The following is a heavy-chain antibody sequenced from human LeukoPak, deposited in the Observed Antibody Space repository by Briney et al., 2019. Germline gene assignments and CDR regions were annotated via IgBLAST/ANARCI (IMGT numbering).Heavy chain of an antibody. Sequence: ASVKVSCKASGHTFTSYDINWVRQATGQGLEWMGWMNPNSGNTGYAQKFQGRVTMTRNTSISTAYMELSSLRSEDTAVYYCATGRQQWLAYAFDIWGQGTMVTVSS. CDR2: MNPNSGNT. CDR1: GHTFTSYD. V-gene: IGHV1-8*01. J-gene: IGHJ3*02. D-gene: IGHD6-19*01. CDR3: ATGRQQWLAYAFDI.